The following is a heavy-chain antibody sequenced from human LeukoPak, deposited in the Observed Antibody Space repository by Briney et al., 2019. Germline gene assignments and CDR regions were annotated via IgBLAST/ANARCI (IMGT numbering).Heavy chain of an antibody. CDR2: ISGSGGST. CDR1: GLTFSSYA. CDR3: AKAFRKMDAFDI. J-gene: IGHJ3*02. Sequence: PGGSLRLSCVASGLTFSSYAMSRVRQAPGKGLEWVSAISGSGGSTYYADSVKGRFTISRDNSKNTLYLQMNSLRAEDTAVYYCAKAFRKMDAFDIWGQGTMVTVSS. V-gene: IGHV3-23*01.